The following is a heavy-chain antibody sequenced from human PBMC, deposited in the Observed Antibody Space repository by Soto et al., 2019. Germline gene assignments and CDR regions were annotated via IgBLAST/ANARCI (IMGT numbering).Heavy chain of an antibody. CDR1: GFAFSSNS. D-gene: IGHD5-12*01. V-gene: IGHV3-23*01. Sequence: EVQLLESGGDLVQPGGSLRLSCAASGFAFSSNSMTWVRQAPGKGLEWVSGISSGGENRLHADAVTGRFTISRDNSKNTLYLQMNNLRVEDTAVYYCVKWDGYGDYWGQGTLVSVSS. CDR3: VKWDGYGDY. CDR2: ISSGGENR. J-gene: IGHJ4*02.